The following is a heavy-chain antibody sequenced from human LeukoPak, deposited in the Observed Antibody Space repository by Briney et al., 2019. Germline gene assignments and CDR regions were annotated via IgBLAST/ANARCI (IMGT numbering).Heavy chain of an antibody. Sequence: PSETLSLTCTVSGGSISSYYWSWIRQPPGKGLEWIGYIYYSGTTSYNPSLKSRVTILVDTSKNQFSLKVSSVTAADTAVYYCPRDRYGGNSGEFDYWGQGTLVTVSS. CDR2: IYYSGTT. D-gene: IGHD4-23*01. CDR3: PRDRYGGNSGEFDY. CDR1: GGSISSYY. J-gene: IGHJ4*02. V-gene: IGHV4-59*01.